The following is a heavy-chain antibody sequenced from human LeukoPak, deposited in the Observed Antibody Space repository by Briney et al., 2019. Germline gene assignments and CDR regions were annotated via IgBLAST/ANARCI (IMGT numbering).Heavy chain of an antibody. Sequence: SETLSLTYTVSGGSISSSIYYWGRIRQPPGKGLEWIGSIYYSGSTYYNPSLKSRVTISVDTSKNQFSLKLSSVTAADTAVYYCARQPPWDYYDSSGVFDYWGQGTLVTVSS. CDR2: IYYSGST. D-gene: IGHD3-22*01. V-gene: IGHV4-39*01. J-gene: IGHJ4*02. CDR3: ARQPPWDYYDSSGVFDY. CDR1: GGSISSSIYY.